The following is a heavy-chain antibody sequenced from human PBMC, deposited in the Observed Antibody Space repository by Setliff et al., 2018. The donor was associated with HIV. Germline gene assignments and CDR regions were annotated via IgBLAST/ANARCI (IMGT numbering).Heavy chain of an antibody. CDR2: IWNDGTNE. CDR1: GFTFSSYG. CDR3: ARDPPGSGFHLDY. V-gene: IGHV3-33*08. Sequence: GGSLRLSCAASGFTFSSYGMHWVRQAPGKGLEWVAVIWNDGTNEYYADSVKGRFTISRDNSKNTLYLQMNSLRGEDTAVYYCARDPPGSGFHLDYWGQGTLVTVSS. D-gene: IGHD5-12*01. J-gene: IGHJ4*02.